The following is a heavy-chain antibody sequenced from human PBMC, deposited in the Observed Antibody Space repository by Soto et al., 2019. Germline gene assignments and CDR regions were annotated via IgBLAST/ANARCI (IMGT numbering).Heavy chain of an antibody. D-gene: IGHD6-13*01. CDR1: GVTFSSYG. CDR3: AKEGQQLAPGGSDY. CDR2: ISYDGSNK. Sequence: PGGSLRLSCAAAGVTFSSYGVHWVRQAPGKGLEWVAVISYDGSNKYYADSVKGRFTISRDNSKNTLYLQMNSLRAEDTAVYYCAKEGQQLAPGGSDYWGQGTLVTVSS. V-gene: IGHV3-30*18. J-gene: IGHJ4*02.